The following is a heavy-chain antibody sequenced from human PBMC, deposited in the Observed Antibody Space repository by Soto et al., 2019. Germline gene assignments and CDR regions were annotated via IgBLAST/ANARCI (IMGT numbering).Heavy chain of an antibody. V-gene: IGHV3-15*07. Sequence: EVQLVESGGHLVKPGGSLRLSCAASGFIFSHAWFHWVRQPPGKGLELVGRVKNNGGATDYAASVKGRFTISRDDSKDTVYLQMSSLRTEDTAIYYCAADLGPAYDSNNWFDPWGQGTLVTVSS. CDR1: GFIFSHAW. CDR3: AADLGPAYDSNNWFDP. J-gene: IGHJ5*02. D-gene: IGHD2-21*01. CDR2: VKNNGGAT.